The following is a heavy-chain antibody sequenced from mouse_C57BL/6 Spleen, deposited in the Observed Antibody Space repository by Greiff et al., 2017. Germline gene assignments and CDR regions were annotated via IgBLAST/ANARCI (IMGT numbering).Heavy chain of an antibody. CDR2: INPSNGGT. D-gene: IGHD2-4*01. J-gene: IGHJ2*01. CDR1: GYTFTSYW. CDR3: ARYHYDYDLFDH. V-gene: IGHV1-53*01. Sequence: QVQLQQPGTELVKPGASVKLSCKASGYTFTSYWMHWVKQRPGQGLEWIGNINPSNGGTNYNEKFKSKATLTVDKSSSTSYMQLSSLTSEDSAVYYCARYHYDYDLFDHWGQGTTLTVSS.